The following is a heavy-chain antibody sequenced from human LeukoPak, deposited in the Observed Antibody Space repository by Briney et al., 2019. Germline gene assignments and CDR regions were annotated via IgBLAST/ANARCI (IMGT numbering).Heavy chain of an antibody. CDR2: IYYSGST. J-gene: IGHJ4*02. CDR1: GGSISSSSYY. D-gene: IGHD3-22*01. Sequence: SETLSLTCTVSGGSISSSSYYWGWIRQPPGKGLEWIGSIYYSGSTYYNPSLKSRVTISVDTSKNQFSLKLSSVTAADTAVYYCAGHEGRGYYDSSGYYYGISLYYFDYWGQGTLVTVSS. V-gene: IGHV4-39*01. CDR3: AGHEGRGYYDSSGYYYGISLYYFDY.